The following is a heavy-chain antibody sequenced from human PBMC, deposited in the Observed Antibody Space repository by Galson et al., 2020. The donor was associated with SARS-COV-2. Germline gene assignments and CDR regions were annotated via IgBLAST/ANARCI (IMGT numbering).Heavy chain of an antibody. V-gene: IGHV3-23*01. CDR3: AKGGGEVVPAAIPIDY. CDR1: GFTFSSYA. D-gene: IGHD2-2*01. CDR2: ISGSGGST. J-gene: IGHJ4*02. Sequence: GESLKISCAASGFTFSSYAMSWVRQAPGKGLEWVSAISGSGGSTYYADSVKGRFTISRDNSKNTLYLQMNSLRAEDTAVYYCAKGGGEVVPAAIPIDYWGQGTLVTVSS.